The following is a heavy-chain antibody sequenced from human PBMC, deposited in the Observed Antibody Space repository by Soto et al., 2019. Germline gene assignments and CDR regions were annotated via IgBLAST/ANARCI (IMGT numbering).Heavy chain of an antibody. Sequence: QVQLQESGPGLVKPSQTLSLTCTVSGGSISSGGYYWSWIRQHPGKGLEWIGYIYYSGSTYYNPSFKGRVTISVDTSKNQFSLKLSFVTAADTAVFYWARGVGATVFDYGGQGTLVTVSS. CDR2: IYYSGST. D-gene: IGHD1-26*01. CDR1: GGSISSGGYY. V-gene: IGHV4-31*03. J-gene: IGHJ4*02. CDR3: ARGVGATVFDY.